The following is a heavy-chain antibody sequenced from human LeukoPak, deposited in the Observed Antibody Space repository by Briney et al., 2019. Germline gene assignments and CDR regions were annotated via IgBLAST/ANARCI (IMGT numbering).Heavy chain of an antibody. CDR2: IYYSGST. CDR3: ARENYYGVSKWFDP. V-gene: IGHV4-59*01. CDR1: GGSISSYY. D-gene: IGHD1-26*01. Sequence: ASETLSLTCTVSGGSISSYYWSWIRQPPGKGLEWIGYIYYSGSTNYNPSLKSRVTISVDTSKNQFSLKLSSVTAADTAVYYCARENYYGVSKWFDPWGQGTLVTVSS. J-gene: IGHJ5*02.